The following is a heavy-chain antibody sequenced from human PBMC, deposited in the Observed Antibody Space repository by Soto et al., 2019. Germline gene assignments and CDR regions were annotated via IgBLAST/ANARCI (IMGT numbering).Heavy chain of an antibody. D-gene: IGHD5-12*01. CDR3: ARHVEMATIVDY. V-gene: IGHV4-31*03. J-gene: IGHJ4*02. Sequence: NPSETLSLTCTVSGGSISSGGYYWSWIRQHPGKGLEWIGYIYYSGSTYYNPSLKSRVTISVDTSKNQFSLKLSSVTAADTAVYYCARHVEMATIVDYWGQGTLVTVSS. CDR2: IYYSGST. CDR1: GGSISSGGYY.